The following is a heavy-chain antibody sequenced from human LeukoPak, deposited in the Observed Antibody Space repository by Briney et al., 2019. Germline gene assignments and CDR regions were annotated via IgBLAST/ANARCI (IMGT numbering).Heavy chain of an antibody. CDR3: AKWGDYDILTGYYDSDY. V-gene: IGHV3-23*01. J-gene: IGHJ4*02. CDR1: GFTFSNYA. CDR2: VSGRDDST. D-gene: IGHD3-9*01. Sequence: PGASLRLSCAASGFTFSNYAMSWVRQAPGKGLEWVSAVSGRDDSTYYADPVKGRFTISRDNSKNTLYLQMNSLRAEDTAVYYCAKWGDYDILTGYYDSDYWGQGTLVTVSS.